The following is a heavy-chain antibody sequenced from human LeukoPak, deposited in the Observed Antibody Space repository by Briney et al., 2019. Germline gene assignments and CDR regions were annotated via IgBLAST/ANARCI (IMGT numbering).Heavy chain of an antibody. D-gene: IGHD6-13*01. CDR1: GGSISSSSYY. Sequence: SETLSLTCTVSGGSISSSSYYWGWIRQPPGKGLEWIGSICYSGSTYYNPSLKSRVTISVDTSKNQFSLKLSSVTAADTAVYYCASPRGSSWYYFDYWGQGTLVTVSS. J-gene: IGHJ4*02. CDR2: ICYSGST. CDR3: ASPRGSSWYYFDY. V-gene: IGHV4-39*07.